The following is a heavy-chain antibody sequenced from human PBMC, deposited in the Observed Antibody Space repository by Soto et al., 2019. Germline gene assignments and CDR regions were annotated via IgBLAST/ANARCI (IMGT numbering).Heavy chain of an antibody. CDR2: IYYSGST. V-gene: IGHV4-30-4*01. CDR3: XXXXXXXXXDXXLXPXDV. Sequence: XSLTCTVSGGSISSGDYYWSWIRQPPGKGLEWIGYIYYSGSTYYNPSLKSRVTISVDTSKDQFSLKLSSVTAADTAVYXXXXXXXXXXXDXXLXPXDVXXXGTTVTVSS. CDR1: GGSISSGDYY. J-gene: IGHJ6*01. D-gene: IGHD3-9*01.